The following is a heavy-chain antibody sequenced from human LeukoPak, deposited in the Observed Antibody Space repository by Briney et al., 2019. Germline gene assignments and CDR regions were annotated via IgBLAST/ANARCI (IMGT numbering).Heavy chain of an antibody. Sequence: PSETLSLTCAVYGGSFSGYYWSWIRQPPGKGLEWIGEINHSGSTNYNPSLKSRVTISVDTSKNQFSLKLSSVTAADTAVYYCARGGRRRIDPWGQGTLVTVSS. V-gene: IGHV4-34*01. CDR3: ARGGRRRIDP. CDR2: INHSGST. CDR1: GGSFSGYY. J-gene: IGHJ5*02.